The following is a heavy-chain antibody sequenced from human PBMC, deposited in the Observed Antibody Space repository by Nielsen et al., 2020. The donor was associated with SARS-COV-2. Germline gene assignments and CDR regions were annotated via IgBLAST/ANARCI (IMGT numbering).Heavy chain of an antibody. CDR3: AADRGIDWFDP. J-gene: IGHJ5*02. CDR2: IVVGSGNT. CDR1: GFTFTSSA. V-gene: IGHV1-58*01. D-gene: IGHD3-10*01. Sequence: LVKVSCKASGFTFTSSAVQWVRQARGQRLEWIGWIVVGSGNTNYAQKFQERVTITRDMSTSTAYMELSSLRSEDTAVYYCAADRGIDWFDPWGQGTLVTVSS.